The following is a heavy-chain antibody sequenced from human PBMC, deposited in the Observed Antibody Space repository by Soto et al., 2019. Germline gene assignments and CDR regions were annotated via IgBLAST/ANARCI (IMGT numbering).Heavy chain of an antibody. D-gene: IGHD6-13*01. V-gene: IGHV3-66*01. CDR2: IYSGGST. CDR1: GFTVSSNY. Sequence: VQLVESGGGLVQPGGSLRLSCAASGFTVSSNYMSWVRQAPGKGLEWVSVIYSGGSTYYADSVKGRFTISRDNSKNTLYLQMNSLRAEDTAVYYCARDRGGSSWYFDNWFDPWGQGTLVTVSS. CDR3: ARDRGGSSWYFDNWFDP. J-gene: IGHJ5*02.